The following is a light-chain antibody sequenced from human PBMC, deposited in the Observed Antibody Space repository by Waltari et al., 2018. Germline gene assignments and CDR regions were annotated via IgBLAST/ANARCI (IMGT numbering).Light chain of an antibody. Sequence: ETVITKSPATLSVSTGERATLSCRTSETVSTNLAWYQHKSGQAPRLLIYAASTRATGIPARFSGSGSGTEFTLTISSLQSEDFAVYYCQQYNNWPPGTFGQGTKLEI. CDR3: QQYNNWPPGT. CDR1: ETVSTN. CDR2: AAS. V-gene: IGKV3-15*01. J-gene: IGKJ2*01.